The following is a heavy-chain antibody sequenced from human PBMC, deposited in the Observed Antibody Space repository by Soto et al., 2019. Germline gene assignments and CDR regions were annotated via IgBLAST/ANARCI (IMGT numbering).Heavy chain of an antibody. Sequence: PGGSLRLSCAASGFTFSSYWLSWVRQAPGKGLEWVANIKQDGSEKYYVDSVKGRFTISRDNAKNSLYLQMNSLRAEDTAVYYCARDGQLVINYFDYWGQVTLVTVSS. CDR3: ARDGQLVINYFDY. J-gene: IGHJ4*02. D-gene: IGHD6-13*01. V-gene: IGHV3-7*01. CDR2: IKQDGSEK. CDR1: GFTFSSYW.